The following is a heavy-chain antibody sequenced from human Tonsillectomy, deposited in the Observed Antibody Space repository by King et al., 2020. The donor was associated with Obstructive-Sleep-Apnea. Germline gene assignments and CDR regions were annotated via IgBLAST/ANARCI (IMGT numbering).Heavy chain of an antibody. D-gene: IGHD3-22*01. Sequence: VQLVESGGGLVQPGGSLRLSCAASGFTFSSYAMSWVRQSPGKGLEWVSAISGSGGSTYYADSVKGRFPISRDNSKNTLYLQMNSLRAEDTAVYYCAKDQSDRFYYDSSGSGYWGQGTLVTVSS. CDR1: GFTFSSYA. CDR2: ISGSGGST. V-gene: IGHV3-23*04. CDR3: AKDQSDRFYYDSSGSGY. J-gene: IGHJ4*02.